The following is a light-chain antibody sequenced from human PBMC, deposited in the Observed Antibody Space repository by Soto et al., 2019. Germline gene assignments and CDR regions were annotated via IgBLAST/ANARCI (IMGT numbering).Light chain of an antibody. Sequence: QSALTQPASVSGSPGQSITISCTGTSSDIGGYHYVSWYQQHPGKAPKLIIYDVTNRPTTVADRFSGSKSGNSASLTISGLQAEDEADYFCGSYTSSTTLVVFGGGTRSPS. CDR2: DVT. J-gene: IGLJ2*01. V-gene: IGLV2-14*03. CDR1: SSDIGGYHY. CDR3: GSYTSSTTLVV.